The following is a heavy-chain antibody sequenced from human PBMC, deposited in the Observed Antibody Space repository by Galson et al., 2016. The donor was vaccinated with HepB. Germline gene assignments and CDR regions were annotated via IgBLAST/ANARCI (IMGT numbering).Heavy chain of an antibody. D-gene: IGHD1-1*01. CDR3: AKWGYNWNLDWLDP. Sequence: SLRLSCAASGFTFSTYAMTWVRQAPGMGLEWVSAISGSGGSTYYAGSVKGRFTISRDTSKNTLYLQMNSLRAEDTAVYYCAKWGYNWNLDWLDPWGHGTLVTFSS. J-gene: IGHJ5*02. CDR2: ISGSGGST. V-gene: IGHV3-23*01. CDR1: GFTFSTYA.